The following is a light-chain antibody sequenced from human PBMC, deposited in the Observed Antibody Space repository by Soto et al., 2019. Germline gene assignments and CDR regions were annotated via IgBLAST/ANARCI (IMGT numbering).Light chain of an antibody. J-gene: IGKJ2*01. Sequence: DIQMTQSPSSLSVSVGDRVTITCQASQDISNSLNWYQHKPGTAPKVLIYDASKLQTGVPSRFSGSGSGTAFTFTISGLQPEDIATNYCQHYDNLPLYTFGQGTKLEIK. CDR1: QDISNS. CDR2: DAS. V-gene: IGKV1-33*01. CDR3: QHYDNLPLYT.